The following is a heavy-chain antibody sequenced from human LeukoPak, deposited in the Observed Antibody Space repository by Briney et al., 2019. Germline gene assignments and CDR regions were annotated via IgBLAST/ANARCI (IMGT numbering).Heavy chain of an antibody. CDR2: ISHSGGS. CDR1: GYSISNDYY. V-gene: IGHV4-38-2*01. D-gene: IGHD1-1*01. CDR3: AKAGTTGIHHWFDP. Sequence: SETLSLTCAVSGYSISNDYYWGWIRQPPGKGLEWIGNISHSGGSYYNPSLKSRVTILVDTSKNQFSLKLSSVTAADTAVYYCAKAGTTGIHHWFDPWGQGNLVTVSS. J-gene: IGHJ5*02.